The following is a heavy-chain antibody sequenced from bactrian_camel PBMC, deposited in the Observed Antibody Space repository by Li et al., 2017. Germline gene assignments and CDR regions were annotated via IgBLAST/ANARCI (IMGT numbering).Heavy chain of an antibody. Sequence: DVQLVESGGGSVEVGGSLRLSCVGSGDIFETCGVGWFRQAPGKEREGVAATYQGGTRTYYIDSVKGRFTISRDNAKNTMYLQMNSLRPEDTGMYYCAADQPWSPDTCEPDSEYSGEDWGQGTQVTVS. CDR2: TYQGGTRT. D-gene: IGHD2*01. CDR3: AADQPWSPDTCEPDSEYSGED. V-gene: IGHV3S32*01. J-gene: IGHJ4*01. CDR1: GDIFETCG.